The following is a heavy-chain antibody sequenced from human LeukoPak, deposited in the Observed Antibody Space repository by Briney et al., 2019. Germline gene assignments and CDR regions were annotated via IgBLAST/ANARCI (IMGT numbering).Heavy chain of an antibody. D-gene: IGHD3-3*01. Sequence: ASVKVSCKASGYMFTTYTMYWVRQAPGQRLEWMGWINAGNGNTKYSQKFQGRVTITRNTSISTAYMGLSSLRSEDTAVYYCARSDFWSGFITRYYYYMDVWGKGTTVTVSS. CDR3: ARSDFWSGFITRYYYYMDV. CDR1: GYMFTTYT. J-gene: IGHJ6*03. V-gene: IGHV1-3*01. CDR2: INAGNGNT.